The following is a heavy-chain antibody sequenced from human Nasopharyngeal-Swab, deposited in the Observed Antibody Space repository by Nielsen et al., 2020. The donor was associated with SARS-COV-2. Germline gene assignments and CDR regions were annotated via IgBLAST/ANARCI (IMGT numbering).Heavy chain of an antibody. CDR1: GFTFSNAW. CDR3: TTPEGEWLPDFDY. D-gene: IGHD5-12*01. V-gene: IGHV3-15*05. J-gene: IGHJ4*02. CDR2: IKSKTDGGTT. Sequence: GGSLRLSCAASGFTFSNAWMSWFRQTQGKGLEWVGRIKSKTDGGTTDYAAPVKGRFTISRDDSKNTLYLQMNSLKTEDTAVYYCTTPEGEWLPDFDYWGQGTLVTVSS.